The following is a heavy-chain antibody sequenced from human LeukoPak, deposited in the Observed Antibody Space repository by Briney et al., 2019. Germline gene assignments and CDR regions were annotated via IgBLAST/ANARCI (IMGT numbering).Heavy chain of an antibody. Sequence: SETLSLTCTVSGDSISSNPDYWGWIRQPPGKGLEWIGTIYYTGSTYYNPSLKSRVTISVDTSKNQFSLKLTSVTAADTAVYYCARAVGTDGYNLWVYWGQGTLVTVSS. CDR3: ARAVGTDGYNLWVY. D-gene: IGHD5-24*01. V-gene: IGHV4-39*07. CDR2: IYYTGST. CDR1: GDSISSNPDY. J-gene: IGHJ4*02.